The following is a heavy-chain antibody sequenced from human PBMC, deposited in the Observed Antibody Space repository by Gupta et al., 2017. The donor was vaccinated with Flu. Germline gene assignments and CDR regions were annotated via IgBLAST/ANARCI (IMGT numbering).Heavy chain of an antibody. CDR1: GFTFTNYA. CDR3: AAGGYFFGYRFDY. J-gene: IGHJ4*02. V-gene: IGHV3-23*01. Sequence: DVQLLESGGGLVQPGGSLRPSCAASGFTFTNYAITWVRQAPGKGLQWVSVISTAGDITFYTESVKGRFTISRDNSKNTVYLQMNSLRVDDTAVYFCAAGGYFFGYRFDYWGPGTSVTVAS. CDR2: ISTAGDIT. D-gene: IGHD3-16*02.